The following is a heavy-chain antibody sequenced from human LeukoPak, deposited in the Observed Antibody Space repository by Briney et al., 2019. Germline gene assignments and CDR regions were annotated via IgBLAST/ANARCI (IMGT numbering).Heavy chain of an antibody. CDR2: IYPGDSDT. CDR3: ARRGYYYDSSGYYYANYFDY. Sequence: GESLKISCKGSGYSFISYWIGWVRQMPGKGLEWMGIIYPGDSDTRYSPSFQGQVTISADKSISTAYLQWSSLKASDTAMYYCARRGYYYDSSGYYYANYFDYWGQGTLVTVSS. CDR1: GYSFISYW. J-gene: IGHJ4*02. D-gene: IGHD3-22*01. V-gene: IGHV5-51*01.